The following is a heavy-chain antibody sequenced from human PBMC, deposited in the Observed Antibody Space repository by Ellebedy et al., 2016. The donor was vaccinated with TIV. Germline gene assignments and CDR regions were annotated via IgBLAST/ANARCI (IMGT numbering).Heavy chain of an antibody. CDR3: ASGMVVSMTGTSDY. Sequence: GESLKISXAASGFTFSYYAMTWVRQAPGKGLEWVSTISTSGDITYYANSVKGRFTISRDNAKSTLYLQMNSLRAEDSALYYCASGMVVSMTGTSDYWGQGTLVTVSS. J-gene: IGHJ4*02. CDR1: GFTFSYYA. D-gene: IGHD2-8*02. V-gene: IGHV3-23*01. CDR2: ISTSGDIT.